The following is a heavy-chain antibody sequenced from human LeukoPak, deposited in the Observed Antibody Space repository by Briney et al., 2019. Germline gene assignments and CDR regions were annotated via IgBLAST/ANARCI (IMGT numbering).Heavy chain of an antibody. CDR3: ARRRETMIVPRGAFDI. V-gene: IGHV4-38-2*02. J-gene: IGHJ3*02. CDR1: GYSISSGYF. Sequence: PSETLSLTCTVSGYSISSGYFWGWIRQPPGKGLEWIGTIYHSGSTYYNASLESRVTISVDTSKNQFSLKLSSVTAADTAVYYFARRRETMIVPRGAFDIWGQGTMVTVSS. CDR2: IYHSGST. D-gene: IGHD3-22*01.